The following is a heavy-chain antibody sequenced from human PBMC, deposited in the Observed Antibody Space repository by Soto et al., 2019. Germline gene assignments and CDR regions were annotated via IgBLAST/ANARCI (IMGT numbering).Heavy chain of an antibody. CDR2: TSDSGGRT. J-gene: IGHJ5*02. Sequence: QLLESGGGLAQPGGSLTLSCAASGFTFSTSAMNWVRQAPGRGLKWVSLTSDSGGRTYYADSVKGRFTISRDNSKNTLYLQMNSLRAEDTAVYYCAKSLNINWKNWFDPWGQGTLVTVSS. CDR1: GFTFSTSA. CDR3: AKSLNINWKNWFDP. V-gene: IGHV3-23*01. D-gene: IGHD1-1*01.